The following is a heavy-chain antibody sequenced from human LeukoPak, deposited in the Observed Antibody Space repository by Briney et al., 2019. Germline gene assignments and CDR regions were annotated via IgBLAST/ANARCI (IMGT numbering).Heavy chain of an antibody. V-gene: IGHV3-23*01. CDR1: GFTFNNYA. CDR3: GKTTAGYSSGRYPGWPVDY. CDR2: ISGSGGLT. J-gene: IGHJ4*02. D-gene: IGHD6-19*01. Sequence: GGSLSLSRAASGFTFNNYAMYWVRQAPGKGPEWVSGISGSGGLTYYAASVEGRFTIFRDNSTNTVFLLMNSLVADDTAVYYCGKTTAGYSSGRYPGWPVDYWGQGTLVTVSS.